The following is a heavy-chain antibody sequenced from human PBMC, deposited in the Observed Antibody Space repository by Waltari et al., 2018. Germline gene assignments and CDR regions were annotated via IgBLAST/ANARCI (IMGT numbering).Heavy chain of an antibody. CDR2: ISYDGSNE. Sequence: QAQLVESGGGVVQPGGSPRPSCAASGFTFTKYAMHWVTPAPGKGLEWLAMISYDGSNELHTDSVKGRFTISRDNSKNTLYLQMDTLTTEDMAVYYCARDTAVFIISGYFDVWGQGILVTVSS. CDR1: GFTFTKYA. D-gene: IGHD3-10*01. V-gene: IGHV3-30-3*01. J-gene: IGHJ4*02. CDR3: ARDTAVFIISGYFDV.